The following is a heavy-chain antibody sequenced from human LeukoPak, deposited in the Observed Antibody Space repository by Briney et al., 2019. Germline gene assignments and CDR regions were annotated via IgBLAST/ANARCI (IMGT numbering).Heavy chain of an antibody. Sequence: GGSLRLSCAASGFTFSDSYMSWIRQAPGKGREWVSYISTSGSAKHYADSVKGRFTISRDNANNSLYLQMNSLSAEDTAVYYCARGWLISWGQGTLVTVSS. J-gene: IGHJ4*02. CDR1: GFTFSDSY. V-gene: IGHV3-11*01. CDR2: ISTSGSAK. D-gene: IGHD5-12*01. CDR3: ARGWLIS.